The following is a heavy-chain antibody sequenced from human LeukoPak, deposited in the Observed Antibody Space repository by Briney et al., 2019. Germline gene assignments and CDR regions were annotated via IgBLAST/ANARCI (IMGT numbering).Heavy chain of an antibody. V-gene: IGHV3-20*04. D-gene: IGHD3-22*01. CDR3: ARDKHYYDSSNYV. Sequence: GGSLRLSCAASGFTFNDYGMSWVRQGPGTGLEWVSGINRYGGHRGYADSLRGRFTIYRDNAKNSLYLQMNSLRAEDTALYYCARDKHYYDSSNYVWGQGTMVTVPS. J-gene: IGHJ4*02. CDR2: INRYGGHR. CDR1: GFTFNDYG.